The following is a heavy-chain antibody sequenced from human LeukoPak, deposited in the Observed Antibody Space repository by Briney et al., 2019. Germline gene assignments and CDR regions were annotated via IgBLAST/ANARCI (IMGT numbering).Heavy chain of an antibody. CDR3: ARRYCSNTSCPGYFDY. CDR2: INTDGSST. CDR1: GFTFSSYW. J-gene: IGHJ4*02. V-gene: IGHV3-74*03. Sequence: GGSLRLSCAASGFTFSSYWMHWVRQAPGKGLVWVSRINTDGSSTTYADSVKGRFTIPRDNAKNTLYLQMNSLRAEDTAVYYCARRYCSNTSCPGYFDYWGQGTLVTVSS. D-gene: IGHD2-2*01.